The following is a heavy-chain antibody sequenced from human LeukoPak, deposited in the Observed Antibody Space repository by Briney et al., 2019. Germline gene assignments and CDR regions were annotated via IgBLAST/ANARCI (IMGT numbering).Heavy chain of an antibody. V-gene: IGHV1-8*01. Sequence: GASVKVSCKASGYTFTSYDINWVRQATGQGLEWMGWMNPNSGNTGYAQKFQGRVTMTRNTSISTAYTELSRLRSDDTAVYYCARSPHILTGENFDYWGQGTLVTVSS. J-gene: IGHJ4*02. D-gene: IGHD3-9*01. CDR1: GYTFTSYD. CDR3: ARSPHILTGENFDY. CDR2: MNPNSGNT.